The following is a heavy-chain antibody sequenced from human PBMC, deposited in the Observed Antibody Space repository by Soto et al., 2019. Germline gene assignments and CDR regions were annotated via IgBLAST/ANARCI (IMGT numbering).Heavy chain of an antibody. V-gene: IGHV3-21*01. D-gene: IGHD4-17*01. CDR3: ARRSVTTYHFFDY. CDR2: INKASNYI. J-gene: IGHJ4*02. Sequence: EVQLVESGGGLVKPGGSLRLSCAASGFTFNTYDMDWVRQAPGKGLEWVSSINKASNYIYYADSVRGRFTISRDNAKNSLYLQMNSLRVEDTAVYYCARRSVTTYHFFDYWGQGTLVTVSS. CDR1: GFTFNTYD.